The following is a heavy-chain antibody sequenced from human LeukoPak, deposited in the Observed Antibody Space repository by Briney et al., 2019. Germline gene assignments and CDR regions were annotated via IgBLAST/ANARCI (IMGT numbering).Heavy chain of an antibody. CDR3: ARGYSALDY. Sequence: PGGSLRLSCAASGYTFSSYSMNWVRQAPGKGLEWVSYISNNSITIYYADSVKGRFTISRDSAKNSLYLQMNSLRDEDTAVYYCARGYSALDYWGQGTLVTVSS. CDR1: GYTFSSYS. V-gene: IGHV3-48*02. D-gene: IGHD6-13*01. CDR2: ISNNSITI. J-gene: IGHJ4*02.